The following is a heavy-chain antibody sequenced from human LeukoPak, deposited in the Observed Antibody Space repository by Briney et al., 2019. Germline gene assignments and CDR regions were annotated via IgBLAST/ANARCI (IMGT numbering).Heavy chain of an antibody. CDR3: ARGGGDSSGEGAFDI. CDR2: IYYSGST. J-gene: IGHJ3*02. CDR1: GGSISSSSYY. D-gene: IGHD3-22*01. Sequence: PSETLSLTCTVSGGSISSSSYYWGWIRQPPGKGLEWIGSIYYSGSTYYNPSLKSRVTISVDTSKNQFSLKLSSVTAADTAVYYCARGGGDSSGEGAFDIWGQGTMVTVSS. V-gene: IGHV4-39*01.